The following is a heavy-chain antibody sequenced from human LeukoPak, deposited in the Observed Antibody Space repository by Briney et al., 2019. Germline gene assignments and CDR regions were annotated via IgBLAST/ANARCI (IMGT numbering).Heavy chain of an antibody. V-gene: IGHV3-7*01. J-gene: IGHJ4*02. CDR1: GFSFSTYW. D-gene: IGHD3-3*01. CDR3: ARRVRSGFFDN. CDR2: IKQDGSEK. Sequence: GGSLRLSCAASGFSFSTYWMNWVRQAPGRGLEWVANIKQDGSEKYYVDSVKGRFTISRDNAKNSLYLQLYSLRAEDTAVYYCARRVRSGFFDNWGQGTLVTVSS.